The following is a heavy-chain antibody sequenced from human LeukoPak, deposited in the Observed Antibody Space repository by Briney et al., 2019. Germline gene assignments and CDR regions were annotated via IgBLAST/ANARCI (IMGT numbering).Heavy chain of an antibody. Sequence: SETLSLTCADYGGSFSGYYWSWIRQPPGKGLEWIGEINHSGSTSYNPSLKSRVTISVDTSKNQFSLKLSSVTAADTAVYYCASAWNSGYDYHFDYWGQGTLVTVSS. V-gene: IGHV4-34*01. D-gene: IGHD5-12*01. J-gene: IGHJ4*02. CDR2: INHSGST. CDR1: GGSFSGYY. CDR3: ASAWNSGYDYHFDY.